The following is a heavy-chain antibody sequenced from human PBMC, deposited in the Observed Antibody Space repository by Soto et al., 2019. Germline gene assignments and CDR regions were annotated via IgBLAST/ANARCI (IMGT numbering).Heavy chain of an antibody. V-gene: IGHV4-59*12. CDR1: GSSLIGYY. D-gene: IGHD6-19*01. Sequence: SETLSLTCTFSGSSLIGYYWTWIRQSPERGLEWIGYIHYSGSANYNPSLNSRLTMSVDRSNSQFSMKLASVTAADTAVYYCARGGSSGWLNYYALDVWGQGTTVTVSS. J-gene: IGHJ6*02. CDR2: IHYSGSA. CDR3: ARGGSSGWLNYYALDV.